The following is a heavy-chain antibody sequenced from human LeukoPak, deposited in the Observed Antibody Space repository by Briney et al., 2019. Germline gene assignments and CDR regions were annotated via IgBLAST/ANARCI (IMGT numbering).Heavy chain of an antibody. D-gene: IGHD3-22*01. CDR2: LYYTGST. J-gene: IGHJ5*02. Sequence: SETLSLTRTVSGGSVSVYYWSSTRQSPGKGLEWIGYLYYTGSTSYNPSLKSRVTISADTSKNQFSLKLSSVTAADTAVYYCAREGNYGNAGYYYDWFDPWGQGTLVTVSS. CDR3: AREGNYGNAGYYYDWFDP. CDR1: GGSVSVYY. V-gene: IGHV4-59*02.